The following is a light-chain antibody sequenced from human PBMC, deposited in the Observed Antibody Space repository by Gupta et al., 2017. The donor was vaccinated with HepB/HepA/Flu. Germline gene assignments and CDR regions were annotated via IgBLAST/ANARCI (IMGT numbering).Light chain of an antibody. CDR3: NYRVSSGKPVV. J-gene: IGLJ3*02. V-gene: IGLV3-19*01. CDR2: GKN. CDR1: SLRSYY. Sequence: SSALTRDPAVSVALGQTVRITCQGDSLRSYYESWYQQKPGQAHVLVSDGKNNRPSGIPDRFSGCNSGTTAALMINGAKAEDEADYDGNYRVSSGKPVVFGGGTKLTVL.